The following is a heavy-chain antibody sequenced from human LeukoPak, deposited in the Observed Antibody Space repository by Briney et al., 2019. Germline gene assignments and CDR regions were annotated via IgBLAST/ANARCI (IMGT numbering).Heavy chain of an antibody. J-gene: IGHJ6*03. D-gene: IGHD5-24*01. CDR2: IYTSGST. V-gene: IGHV4-61*02. CDR3: ARVQITSYYYLDV. CDR1: GGSISSGSYY. Sequence: SQTLSLTCTVSGGSISSGSYYWSWIRQPAGKGLEWIGRIYTSGSTNYNPSLKSRVTISVDTSESQFSLKLSSVTAADTAVYYCARVQITSYYYLDVWGKGTTVTV.